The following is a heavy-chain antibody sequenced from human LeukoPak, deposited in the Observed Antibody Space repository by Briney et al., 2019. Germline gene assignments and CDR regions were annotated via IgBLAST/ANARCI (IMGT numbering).Heavy chain of an antibody. D-gene: IGHD5-18*01. CDR1: GFSFDNYA. V-gene: IGHV3-23*01. CDR3: ATRGYSYGYGNWFDP. Sequence: GGSLRLSCAASGFSFDNYAMSWVRQTPGKGLEWVSAIGGSGSDTYYADSVKGRFTISRDNSKNTLYLQMNSLRAEDTAVYYCATRGYSYGYGNWFDPWGQGTLVTVSS. CDR2: IGGSGSDT. J-gene: IGHJ5*02.